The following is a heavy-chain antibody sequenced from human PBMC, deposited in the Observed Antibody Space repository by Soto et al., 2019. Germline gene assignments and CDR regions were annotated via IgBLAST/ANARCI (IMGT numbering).Heavy chain of an antibody. CDR3: ARALYYDYIWGSYRPNQSDY. CDR1: GGTFSSYT. CDR2: IIPILGIA. D-gene: IGHD3-16*02. Sequence: QVQLVQSGAEVKKPGSSVKVSCKASGGTFSSYTISWVRQAPGQGLEWMGRIIPILGIANYAQKFQGRVTITADKSTSTAYMELSSLRSEDTAVYYCARALYYDYIWGSYRPNQSDYWGQGTLVTVSS. J-gene: IGHJ4*02. V-gene: IGHV1-69*02.